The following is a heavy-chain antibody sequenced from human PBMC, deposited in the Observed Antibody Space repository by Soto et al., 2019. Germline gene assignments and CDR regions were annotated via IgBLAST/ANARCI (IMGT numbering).Heavy chain of an antibody. CDR1: GFTLSSYW. CDR2: IKQDGSEK. J-gene: IGHJ4*01. V-gene: IGHV3-7*01. Sequence: GGSLRLSCAASGFTLSSYWMSWVRQAPGKGLEWVANIKQDGSEKYYVDSVKGRFTISRDNAKNSLYLQMNSLRVEDTAVYYCARETGYSSGWRQDYSGHGTLVTVSS. CDR3: ARETGYSSGWRQDY. D-gene: IGHD6-19*01.